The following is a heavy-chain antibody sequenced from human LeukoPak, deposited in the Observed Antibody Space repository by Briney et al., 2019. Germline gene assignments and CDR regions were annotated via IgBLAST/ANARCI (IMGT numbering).Heavy chain of an antibody. CDR3: AREDLPNYYDSKGYYFDY. V-gene: IGHV6-1*01. D-gene: IGHD3-22*01. CDR2: TYYRSKWYN. Sequence: SQTLSLTCAISGDSFSSNSAAWNWIRQSPSRGLEWLGRTYYRSKWYNDYAVSVKSRITINPDTSKNQFSLQLNSVTPEDTAVYYCAREDLPNYYDSKGYYFDYWGQGTLVTVSS. CDR1: GDSFSSNSAA. J-gene: IGHJ4*02.